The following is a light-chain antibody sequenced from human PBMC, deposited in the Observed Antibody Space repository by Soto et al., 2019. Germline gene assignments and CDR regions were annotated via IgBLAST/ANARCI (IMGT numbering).Light chain of an antibody. V-gene: IGLV1-47*01. CDR2: RND. CDR3: AAWDDTVRSYV. CDR1: ISNIGNNY. Sequence: QLVLTQPSSVSGTPGQGVTISCSGSISNIGNNYVYWFQQLPGTAPKVLSNRNDQRPSGVPDRFSGSKSGTSASLAISGLRSEDEADYYCAAWDDTVRSYVFGTGTKLTVL. J-gene: IGLJ1*01.